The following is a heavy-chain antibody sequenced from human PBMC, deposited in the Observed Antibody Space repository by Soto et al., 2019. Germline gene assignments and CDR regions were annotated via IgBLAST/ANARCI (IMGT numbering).Heavy chain of an antibody. J-gene: IGHJ4*01. D-gene: IGHD3-10*01. CDR2: IIPIFGTA. V-gene: IGHV1-69*06. CDR1: GGTFSSYA. CDR3: ARDTIPVKITMVRGVPKYYFDY. Sequence: SVKVSSKASGGTFSSYAISWVRQAPGQGLEWMGGIIPIFGTANYAQKFQGRVTITADKSTSTAYMELSSLRSEDTAVYYCARDTIPVKITMVRGVPKYYFDYWGQEPWSPSPQ.